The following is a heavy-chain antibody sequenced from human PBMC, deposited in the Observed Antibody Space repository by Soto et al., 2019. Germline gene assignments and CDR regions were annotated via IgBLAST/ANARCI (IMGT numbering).Heavy chain of an antibody. V-gene: IGHV3-30*18. CDR1: GFTFSSYG. D-gene: IGHD6-19*01. Sequence: GGSLGLSCASSGFTFSSYGMHCFRQAPGNGPELVAVISYDGSNKYYADSVKGRFTISRDNSKNTLYLQMNSLRAEDTAVYYCAKDRYSSGWYRKYYYYGMDVWGQGTTVTVSS. CDR3: AKDRYSSGWYRKYYYYGMDV. J-gene: IGHJ6*02. CDR2: ISYDGSNK.